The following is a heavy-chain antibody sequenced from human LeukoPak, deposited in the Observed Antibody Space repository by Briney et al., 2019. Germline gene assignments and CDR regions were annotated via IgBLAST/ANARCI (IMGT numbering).Heavy chain of an antibody. V-gene: IGHV3-30-3*01. CDR1: GFTFSSYA. Sequence: GGSLRLSCAASGFTFSSYAMHWVRQAPDKGLEWVAVISYDGSNKYYADSVKGRFTISRDNSKNTLYLQMNSLRAEDTAVYYCARDLSGGGYNYFDYWGQGTLVTVSS. J-gene: IGHJ4*02. D-gene: IGHD5-24*01. CDR2: ISYDGSNK. CDR3: ARDLSGGGYNYFDY.